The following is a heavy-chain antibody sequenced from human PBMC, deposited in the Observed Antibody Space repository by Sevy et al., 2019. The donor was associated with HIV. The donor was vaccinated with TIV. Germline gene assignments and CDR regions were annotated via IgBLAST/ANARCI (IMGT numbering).Heavy chain of an antibody. CDR2: IWYDGSNK. V-gene: IGHV3-33*01. CDR3: ARSGGYSDYGMDV. CDR1: GFTFSDYG. Sequence: GGSLRLSCEASGFTFSDYGMHWVRQAPGKGLEWVAVIWYDGSNKYYADSVKGRFTISRDNSKNTLYLQMNSLRAGDTAVYYCARSGGYSDYGMDVWGQGTTVTVSS. D-gene: IGHD5-12*01. J-gene: IGHJ6*02.